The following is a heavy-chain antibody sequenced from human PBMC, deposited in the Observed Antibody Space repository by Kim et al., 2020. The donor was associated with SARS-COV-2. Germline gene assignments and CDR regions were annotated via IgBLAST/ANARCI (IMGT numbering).Heavy chain of an antibody. CDR3: AKDYSSGWSSYGY. D-gene: IGHD6-19*01. J-gene: IGHJ4*02. Sequence: YADAVKGRFTISRDNSKKTLYLQMNSLRAEDTAVYYCAKDYSSGWSSYGYWGQGTLVTVSS. V-gene: IGHV3-23*01.